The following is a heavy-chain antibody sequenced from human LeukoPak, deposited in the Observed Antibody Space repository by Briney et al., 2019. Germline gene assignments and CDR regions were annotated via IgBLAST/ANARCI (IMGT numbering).Heavy chain of an antibody. J-gene: IGHJ4*02. V-gene: IGHV4-4*07. CDR2: IYTTGST. Sequence: SETLSLTCTVSGGSISSYYWSWIRQPAGKGLEWIGRIYTTGSTNYNPSLKSRVTMSVDTSKNQFSLKLSSVTAADTAVFYCARGCSITSCYGGFDYWGQGTLVTVSS. D-gene: IGHD2-2*01. CDR3: ARGCSITSCYGGFDY. CDR1: GGSISSYY.